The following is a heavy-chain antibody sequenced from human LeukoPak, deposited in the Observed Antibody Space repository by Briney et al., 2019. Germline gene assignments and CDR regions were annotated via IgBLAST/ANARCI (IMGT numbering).Heavy chain of an antibody. CDR2: ICGSGSST. Sequence: GGSLRLSCAASGFTFSNYAMGWVRQAPGRGLEWVSIICGSGSSTYYADSVKGRFTISRDNAKNSLYLQMNSLRVEDTALYYCAKGATAVAGEQFDYWGQGTLVTVSS. CDR3: AKGATAVAGEQFDY. CDR1: GFTFSNYA. D-gene: IGHD6-19*01. J-gene: IGHJ4*02. V-gene: IGHV3-23*01.